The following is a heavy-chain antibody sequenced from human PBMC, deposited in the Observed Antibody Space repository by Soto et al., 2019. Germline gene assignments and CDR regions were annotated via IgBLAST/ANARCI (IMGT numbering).Heavy chain of an antibody. Sequence: ASVKVSCKASGYTFTSYYMHWVRQAPGQGLEWMGIINPSGGSTSYAQKFQGRVTMTRDTSTSTVYMELSSLRSEDTAVYYCARGPELSLEWYNGMDVWGQGTTVTVSS. CDR1: GYTFTSYY. D-gene: IGHD3-3*01. J-gene: IGHJ6*02. CDR2: INPSGGST. CDR3: ARGPELSLEWYNGMDV. V-gene: IGHV1-46*01.